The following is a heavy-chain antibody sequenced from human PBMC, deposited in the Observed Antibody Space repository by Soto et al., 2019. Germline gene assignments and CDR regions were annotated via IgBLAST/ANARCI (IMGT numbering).Heavy chain of an antibody. V-gene: IGHV3-7*01. CDR3: AREPHQLLWFGVPQGLNWFDP. Sequence: HPWGSLRLSCAASGFTFRSYAVSWVRQAPGTGLEWVANIKRGGSEKYYVDSVKFRFTISRDNAKNSLYLQMNSLRAEDTAVYYCAREPHQLLWFGVPQGLNWFDPWGQGTLVTVYS. J-gene: IGHJ5*02. D-gene: IGHD3-10*01. CDR1: GFTFRSYA. CDR2: IKRGGSEK.